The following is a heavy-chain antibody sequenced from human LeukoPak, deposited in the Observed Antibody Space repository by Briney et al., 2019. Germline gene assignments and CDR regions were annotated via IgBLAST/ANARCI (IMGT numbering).Heavy chain of an antibody. D-gene: IGHD3-22*01. CDR2: INHSGST. V-gene: IGHV4-34*01. CDR1: GGTFSGYY. CDR3: ARILIHPYYYDSSGYCDV. J-gene: IGHJ6*04. Sequence: SETLSLTCAVYGGTFSGYYWSWIRQPPGKGLEWIGEINHSGSTNYNPSLKSRVTISVDTSKNQFSLKLSSVTAADTAVYYCARILIHPYYYDSSGYCDVWGKGTTVTVSS.